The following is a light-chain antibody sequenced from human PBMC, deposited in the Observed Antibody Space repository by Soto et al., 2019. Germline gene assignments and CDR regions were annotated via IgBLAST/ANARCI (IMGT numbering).Light chain of an antibody. CDR2: EVS. CDR1: SSDVGGYNY. V-gene: IGLV2-14*01. J-gene: IGLJ3*02. Sequence: QSALTQPASVSGSPGQSVTISCTGTSSDVGGYNYVSWYQQHPGKAPKLMIYEVSHRPSGVSNRFSGSKSGNTASLTISGLPAEDEADYYCRSYTSSSTRVFGGGTKLTVL. CDR3: RSYTSSSTRV.